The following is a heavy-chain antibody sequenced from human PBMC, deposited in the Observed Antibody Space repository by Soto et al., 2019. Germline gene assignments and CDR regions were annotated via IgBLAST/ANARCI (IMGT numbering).Heavy chain of an antibody. Sequence: PGGSLRLSYAASGFSFGSYSMTWVRQAPGKGLEWVSVIGGDAVATYYAYSVKGRFTVSRDNSKNTVHLQMNSLRAEDTAVYYCEKHLYSSTYSRGMDVWGQGTTVTVSS. CDR2: IGGDAVAT. CDR3: EKHLYSSTYSRGMDV. J-gene: IGHJ6*02. V-gene: IGHV3-23*01. CDR1: GFSFGSYS. D-gene: IGHD6-19*01.